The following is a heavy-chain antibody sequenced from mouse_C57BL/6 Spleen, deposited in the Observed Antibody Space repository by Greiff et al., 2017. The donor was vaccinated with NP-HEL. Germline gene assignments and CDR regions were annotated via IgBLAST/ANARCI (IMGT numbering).Heavy chain of an antibody. CDR1: GYSFTGYY. D-gene: IGHD3-2*01. J-gene: IGHJ4*01. Sequence: VQLKESGPELVKPGASVKISCKASGYSFTGYYMNWVKQSPEKSLEWIGEINPSTGGTTYNQKFKAKATLTVDKSSSTAYMQLKSLTSEDSAVYYCASATALPGAMDYWGQGTSVTVSS. CDR2: INPSTGGT. CDR3: ASATALPGAMDY. V-gene: IGHV1-42*01.